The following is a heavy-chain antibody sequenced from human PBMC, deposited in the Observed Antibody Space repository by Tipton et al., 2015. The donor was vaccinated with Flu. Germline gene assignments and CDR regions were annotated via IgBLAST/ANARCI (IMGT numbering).Heavy chain of an antibody. CDR2: IYPGDSDT. V-gene: IGHV5-51*03. Sequence: VQLVQSGAEVKKPGESVKISCQTSGYNFSTHWIGWVRQMPGRGLEWMGMIYPGDSDTRYGPSSQGQVTMSVDNSISTVYLQWSSLETSDTAVYYCVRPATAYNSDDYWGQGILVTVSS. D-gene: IGHD6-25*01. J-gene: IGHJ4*02. CDR1: GYNFSTHW. CDR3: VRPATAYNSDDY.